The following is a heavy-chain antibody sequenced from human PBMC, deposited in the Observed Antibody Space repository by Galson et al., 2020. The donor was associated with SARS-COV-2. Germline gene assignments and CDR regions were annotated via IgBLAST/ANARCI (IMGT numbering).Heavy chain of an antibody. CDR2: ISTSGKTI. CDR3: ARHNAPTFVYGDYPHYFDF. Sequence: GGSLRLSCAASGFTFSDHDMNWVRQAPGKGLEWISYISTSGKTIYYADSVKGRFTISRDNAKNSLSLQLSSLRAEDTAVYYCARHNAPTFVYGDYPHYFDFWGQGALVTVSS. CDR1: GFTFSDHD. J-gene: IGHJ4*02. D-gene: IGHD4-17*01. V-gene: IGHV3-48*03.